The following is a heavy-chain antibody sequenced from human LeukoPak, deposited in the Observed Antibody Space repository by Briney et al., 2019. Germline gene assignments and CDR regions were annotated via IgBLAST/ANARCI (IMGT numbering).Heavy chain of an antibody. CDR2: IKVDGTEK. J-gene: IGHJ4*02. D-gene: IGHD1-1*01. V-gene: IGHV3-7*05. CDR1: GFTVSTNY. CDR3: ARDWNGSGTAFDH. Sequence: GGSLRLSCAASGFTVSTNYMSWVRQAPGKGLEWVANIKVDGTEKYYVDSVKGRFTISRDNAKNSLSLQMSGLRAEDTAVYYCARDWNGSGTAFDHWGQGTLVTVSS.